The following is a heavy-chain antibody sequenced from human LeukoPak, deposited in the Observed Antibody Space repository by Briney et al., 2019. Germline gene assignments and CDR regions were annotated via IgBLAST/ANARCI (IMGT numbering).Heavy chain of an antibody. CDR3: ARGFD. V-gene: IGHV4-61*01. CDR2: IYYSGST. J-gene: IGHJ4*02. Sequence: SETLSLTCTVSGGSISSGSYYWCWIRQPPGKGLEWVGYIYYSGSTNYNPSLKSRVTISVDTPKNQFSLKLSSVTAADTAVYYCARGFDWGQGTLVTVSS. CDR1: GGSISSGSYY.